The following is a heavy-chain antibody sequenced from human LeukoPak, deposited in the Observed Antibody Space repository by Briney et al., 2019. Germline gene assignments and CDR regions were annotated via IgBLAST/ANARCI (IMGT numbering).Heavy chain of an antibody. J-gene: IGHJ4*02. CDR2: IKQDGSEK. CDR3: ERVSWYDYFDY. D-gene: IGHD6-13*01. Sequence: PGGSLRLSRAASGFTFSSYWMSWVRQAPGKGLEWVANIKQDGSEKYYVDSVKGRFTISRDNAKNSLYLQMNSLRAEDTAAYYCERVSWYDYFDYWGQGTLVTVSS. CDR1: GFTFSSYW. V-gene: IGHV3-7*01.